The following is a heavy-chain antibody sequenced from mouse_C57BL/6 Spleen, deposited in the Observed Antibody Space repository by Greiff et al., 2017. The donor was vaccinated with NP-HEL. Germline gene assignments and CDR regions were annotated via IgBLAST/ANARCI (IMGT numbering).Heavy chain of an antibody. D-gene: IGHD1-1*01. CDR2: IYPGDGDT. J-gene: IGHJ3*01. CDR3: ARERDYYGSSGFAY. V-gene: IGHV1-80*01. Sequence: QDGAELVKPGASVKISCKASGYAFSSYWMNWVKQRPGKGLEWIGQIYPGDGDTNYNGKFKGKATLTADKSSSTAYMQLSSLTSEDSAVYFCARERDYYGSSGFAYWGQGTLVTVSA. CDR1: GYAFSSYW.